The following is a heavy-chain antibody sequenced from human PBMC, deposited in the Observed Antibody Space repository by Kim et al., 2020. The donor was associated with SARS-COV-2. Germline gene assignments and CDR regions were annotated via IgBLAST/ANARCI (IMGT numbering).Heavy chain of an antibody. CDR2: IYYSGST. V-gene: IGHV4-61*01. J-gene: IGHJ4*01. CDR1: GGSVSSGSYY. Sequence: SETLSLTCTVSGGSVSSGSYYWSWIRQPPGKGLEWIGYIYYSGSTNYNPPLKSRVTISVDTSKNQFSLKLSSVTAADTAVYYCARGRGDIVVVVAATPPSFDYWGHGTLVTVSS. D-gene: IGHD2-15*01. CDR3: ARGRGDIVVVVAATPPSFDY.